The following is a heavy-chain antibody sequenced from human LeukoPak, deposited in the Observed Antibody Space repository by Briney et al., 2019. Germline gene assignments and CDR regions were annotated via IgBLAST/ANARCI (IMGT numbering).Heavy chain of an antibody. V-gene: IGHV4-59*01. CDR3: ARGWLPDTGYSYGFYYYYYGMDV. D-gene: IGHD5-18*01. J-gene: IGHJ6*02. CDR1: GGSNSSYY. Sequence: SETLSLTCTVSGGSNSSYYWSWIRQPPGKGLEWIGYIYYSGSTNYNPSLKSRVTISVDTSKNQFSLKLSSVTAADTAVYYCARGWLPDTGYSYGFYYYYYGMDVWGQGTTVTVSS. CDR2: IYYSGST.